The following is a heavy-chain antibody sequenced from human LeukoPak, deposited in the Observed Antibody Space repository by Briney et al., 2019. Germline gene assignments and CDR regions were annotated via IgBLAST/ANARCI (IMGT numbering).Heavy chain of an antibody. CDR2: THHSGRT. CDR1: GGSISNDNW. J-gene: IGHJ5*02. V-gene: IGHV4-4*02. CDR3: ARGFKMVRSRGCRFDP. D-gene: IGHD3-10*01. Sequence: SETLSLTCAVSGGSISNDNWWSWVRQSPGKGLEWIGETHHSGRTTYNPSLNSRVTLPVDKSKNQFSLTLTSVTAADTAVYYCARGFKMVRSRGCRFDPWGQGTLVTVSS.